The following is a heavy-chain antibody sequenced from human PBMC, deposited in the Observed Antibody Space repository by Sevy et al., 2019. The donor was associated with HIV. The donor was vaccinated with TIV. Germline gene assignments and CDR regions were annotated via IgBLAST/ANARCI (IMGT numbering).Heavy chain of an antibody. CDR3: ARGWPINF. V-gene: IGHV3-23*01. Sequence: GGSLRLSCAASGFTFSSYSMNWVHQAPGKGLEWVSSITSTGLNTFHANSVKGRFTISRDNSTSTVYLQMNSLRAEDTALYYCARGWPINFWGQGTLVTVSS. CDR1: GFTFSSYS. CDR2: ITSTGLNT. J-gene: IGHJ4*02. D-gene: IGHD6-13*01.